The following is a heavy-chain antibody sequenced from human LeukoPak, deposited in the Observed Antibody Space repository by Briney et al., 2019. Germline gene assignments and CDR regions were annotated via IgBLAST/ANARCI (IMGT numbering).Heavy chain of an antibody. CDR1: GFTFSDYY. Sequence: GGSLRLSCAASGFTFSDYYMSWIRQAPGKGLEWGSAISGSGGSTYYADSVKGRFTISRDNSKNTMYLQMNSLRAEDTAVYYCAKVPDRATVRGGSFDYWGQGTLVTVSS. D-gene: IGHD4-17*01. CDR3: AKVPDRATVRGGSFDY. J-gene: IGHJ4*02. CDR2: ISGSGGST. V-gene: IGHV3-23*01.